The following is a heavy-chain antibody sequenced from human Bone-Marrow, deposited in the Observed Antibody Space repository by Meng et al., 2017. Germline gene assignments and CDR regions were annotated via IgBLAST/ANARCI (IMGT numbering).Heavy chain of an antibody. Sequence: QVQVGESGGGVVQPGRSLRLSCAASGFTFSSYAMHWVRQAPGKGLEWVAVISYDGSNKYYADSVKGRFTISRDNSKNTLYLQMNSLRAEDTAVYYCARGGNEFDYWGQGTLVTVSS. CDR1: GFTFSSYA. D-gene: IGHD4-23*01. V-gene: IGHV3-30*04. CDR3: ARGGNEFDY. CDR2: ISYDGSNK. J-gene: IGHJ4*02.